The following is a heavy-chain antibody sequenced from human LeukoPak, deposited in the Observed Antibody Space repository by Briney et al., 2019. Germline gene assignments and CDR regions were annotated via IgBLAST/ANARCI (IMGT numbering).Heavy chain of an antibody. CDR2: IHYTGTT. CDR1: GGSISSSNYY. CDR3: AGGGITLTAYYFDY. V-gene: IGHV4-39*01. J-gene: IGHJ4*02. Sequence: SETLSLTCTVSGGSISSSNYYWGWIRQPPGKGLEWIGGIHYTGTTYYNPSLKSRVTISVDTSKNQFSLNLSSVTAADTAIYYWAGGGITLTAYYFDYRGQGTLVNVSS. D-gene: IGHD1-14*01.